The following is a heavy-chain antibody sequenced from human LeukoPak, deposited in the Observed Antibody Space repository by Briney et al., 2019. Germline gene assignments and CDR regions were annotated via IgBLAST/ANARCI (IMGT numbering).Heavy chain of an antibody. V-gene: IGHV3-23*01. D-gene: IGHD3-22*01. CDR2: ISGSGVNT. Sequence: GGSLRLSCVASEFTFSSYAMSWVRQAPGKGLEWVSAISGSGVNTYYADSVKGRFTISRDNAKNSVYLQMNSLRAEDTAVYYCARVSDDSSGYYFDYWGQGTLVTVSS. J-gene: IGHJ4*02. CDR3: ARVSDDSSGYYFDY. CDR1: EFTFSSYA.